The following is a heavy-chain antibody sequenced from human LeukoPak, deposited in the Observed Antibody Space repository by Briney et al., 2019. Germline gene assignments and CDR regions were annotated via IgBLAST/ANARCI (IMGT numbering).Heavy chain of an antibody. J-gene: IGHJ4*02. Sequence: ASVKVSCKASGYTLTSYGISWVRQAPGQGLEWMGWISAYNGNTNYAQKLQGRVTMTTDTSTSTAYMELRSLRSDDTAVYYCARESEVVVPAARSDYWGQGTLVTVSS. CDR3: ARESEVVVPAARSDY. D-gene: IGHD2-2*01. V-gene: IGHV1-18*01. CDR2: ISAYNGNT. CDR1: GYTLTSYG.